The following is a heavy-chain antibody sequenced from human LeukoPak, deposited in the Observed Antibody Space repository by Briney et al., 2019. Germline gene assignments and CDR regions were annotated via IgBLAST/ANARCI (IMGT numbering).Heavy chain of an antibody. V-gene: IGHV4-39*01. CDR2: IYYSGST. CDR1: GGSIDKSSYY. D-gene: IGHD3-3*01. Sequence: SETLSLTCTVSGGSIDKSSYYWGWIRQPPGKGLDWIGGIYYSGSTYYNPSLKSRVTISVDTSKNQFSLRLSSVTAADTAVYYCARAGIAIIPFDYWGQGTLVTVSS. J-gene: IGHJ4*02. CDR3: ARAGIAIIPFDY.